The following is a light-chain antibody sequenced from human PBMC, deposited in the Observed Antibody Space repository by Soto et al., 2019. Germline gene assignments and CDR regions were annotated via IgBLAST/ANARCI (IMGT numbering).Light chain of an antibody. Sequence: DIEMTQSPSSLSASVGDRVTITCRASQTIASHLNWYQQKPGEAPKLLIYAASSLQSGVPSRFSGSGSGTGFTLTISSLQPEDFATYYCQQSYSTPAWTFGQGTKVEIK. CDR3: QQSYSTPAWT. J-gene: IGKJ1*01. V-gene: IGKV1-39*01. CDR1: QTIASH. CDR2: AAS.